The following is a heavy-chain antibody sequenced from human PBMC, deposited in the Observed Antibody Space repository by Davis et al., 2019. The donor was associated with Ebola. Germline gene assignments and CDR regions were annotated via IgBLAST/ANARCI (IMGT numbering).Heavy chain of an antibody. Sequence: PGGSLRLSCAASGFTFSNYWMTWVRQAPGKGLEWVANIKQDGGEKYYADSVKGRFTISRDNSKNTLYLQMNSLRAEDTAVYYCAKDARGAIFGVVIVHWGQGTLVTVSS. CDR1: GFTFSNYW. J-gene: IGHJ4*02. CDR3: AKDARGAIFGVVIVH. D-gene: IGHD3-3*01. CDR2: IKQDGGEK. V-gene: IGHV3-7*03.